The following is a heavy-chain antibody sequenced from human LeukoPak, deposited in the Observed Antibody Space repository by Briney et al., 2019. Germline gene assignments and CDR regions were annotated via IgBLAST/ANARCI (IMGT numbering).Heavy chain of an antibody. CDR3: ARRNGYSYGCFDY. V-gene: IGHV4-39*01. Sequence: PSETLSLTCTISGGSINSSGYYWGWIRQPPGKGLEWIGSRYDSGSTYSNPSLKSRVTISADTSKNQFSLKLSSVTAADTAVYYCARRNGYSYGCFDYWGRGTLVTVSS. J-gene: IGHJ4*02. D-gene: IGHD5-18*01. CDR1: GGSINSSGYY. CDR2: RYDSGST.